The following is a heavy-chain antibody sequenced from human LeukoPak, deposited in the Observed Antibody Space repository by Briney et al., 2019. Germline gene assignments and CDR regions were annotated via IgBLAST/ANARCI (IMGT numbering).Heavy chain of an antibody. D-gene: IGHD6-13*01. Sequence: SETLSLTCAVYGGSFSGYYWSWIRQPAGKGLEWIGRIYTSGSTNYNPSLKSRVTMSVDTSKNQFSLKLSSVTAADTAVYYCARDSPIAAAGPPDYWGQGTLVTVSS. CDR3: ARDSPIAAAGPPDY. CDR1: GGSFSGYY. V-gene: IGHV4-4*07. CDR2: IYTSGST. J-gene: IGHJ4*02.